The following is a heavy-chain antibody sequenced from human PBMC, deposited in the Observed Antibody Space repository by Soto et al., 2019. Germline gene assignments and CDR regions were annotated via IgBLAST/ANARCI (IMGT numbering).Heavy chain of an antibody. V-gene: IGHV4-34*01. CDR3: ATSLWFGTQVEL. Sequence: QVQLQQWGAGLLKPSETLSLSCAVYGGYFNDNYYTWFRQPPGKGLEWIGEISRSGTTKYIPSLKSRAAISYDTSNTQVSLKVTSVTAADTAVYYCATSLWFGTQVELWGQGALVSVSS. CDR2: ISRSGTT. D-gene: IGHD3-10*01. CDR1: GGYFNDNY. J-gene: IGHJ5*02.